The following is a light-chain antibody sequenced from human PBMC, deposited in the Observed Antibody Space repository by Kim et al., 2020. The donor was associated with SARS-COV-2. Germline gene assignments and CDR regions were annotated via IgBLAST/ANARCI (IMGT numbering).Light chain of an antibody. V-gene: IGLV2-14*03. CDR3: SSYTSSSTAV. Sequence: GQSITISCTGTSSDGGGYNYVSWYQQHPGKAPKLMIYDVSNRPSGVSNRFSGSKSGNTASLTISGLQAEDEADYYCSSYTSSSTAVFGGGTQLTVL. CDR2: DVS. J-gene: IGLJ7*01. CDR1: SSDGGGYNY.